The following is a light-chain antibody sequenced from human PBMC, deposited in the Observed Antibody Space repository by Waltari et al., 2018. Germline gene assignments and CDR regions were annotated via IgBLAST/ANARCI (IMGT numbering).Light chain of an antibody. J-gene: IGKJ3*01. CDR3: QKYDSAPFA. Sequence: DIQMTQSPSSLSASVGDRVTITCRASQGSSNYLAWYQQKPGTVPQLLIYTASTLQSGVPSRFGGSGAAPDFTLTISSLQPEDVATYYGQKYDSAPFAFGPGTRVDIK. CDR2: TAS. V-gene: IGKV1-27*01. CDR1: QGSSNY.